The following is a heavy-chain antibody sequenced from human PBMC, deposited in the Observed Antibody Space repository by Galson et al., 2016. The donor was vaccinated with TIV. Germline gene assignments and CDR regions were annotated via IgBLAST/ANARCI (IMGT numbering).Heavy chain of an antibody. J-gene: IGHJ4*02. V-gene: IGHV1-2*02. CDR3: ARVNWARAFGY. CDR1: GYIFINYY. CDR2: FNPDSGAT. Sequence: SVKVSCKASGYIFINYYIHWVRQAPGQGLEWLGWFNPDSGATQYAQKFQGRVTMTRDTSISTAYMGLRRLISDDTAVYYCARVNWARAFGYWGPGTQVTVSS. D-gene: IGHD7-27*01.